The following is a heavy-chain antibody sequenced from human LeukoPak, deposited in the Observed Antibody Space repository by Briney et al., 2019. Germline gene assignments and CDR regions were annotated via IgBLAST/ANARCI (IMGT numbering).Heavy chain of an antibody. J-gene: IGHJ4*02. CDR1: GFTFSSFT. CDR2: ISSTSTYI. V-gene: IGHV3-21*01. CDR3: ARERVIAAAGDGFDS. Sequence: KAGGSLRLSCAASGFTFSSFTMNWVRQAPGKGLEWVSSISSTSTYIHYADSVKGRFTISRDNAKNSLFLQMNGLRDEDTALYYCARERVIAAAGDGFDSWGQGTLVTVSS. D-gene: IGHD2-21*01.